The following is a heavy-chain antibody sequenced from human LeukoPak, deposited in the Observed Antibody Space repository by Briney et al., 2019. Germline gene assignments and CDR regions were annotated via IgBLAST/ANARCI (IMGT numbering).Heavy chain of an antibody. Sequence: SETLSLTCAVYGGSFSGCFWTWLRQSPGKGLEWIGEINHSESPNYNRSFGGRVTMQVATSKTPFVLSLTSLPAASPAVYTLSLERRVTMSVDTSKNHFFLSLTSVAAADTAVYYCARAVQQQDYFGHSGYELFYGLDVWGQGTTVIVTS. J-gene: IGHJ6*02. D-gene: IGHD1-14*01. CDR2: INHSESP. V-gene: IGHV4-34*01. CDR1: GGSFSGCF. CDR3: SLERRVTMSVDTSKNHFFLSLTSVAAADTAVYYCARAVQQQDYFGHSGYELFYGLDV.